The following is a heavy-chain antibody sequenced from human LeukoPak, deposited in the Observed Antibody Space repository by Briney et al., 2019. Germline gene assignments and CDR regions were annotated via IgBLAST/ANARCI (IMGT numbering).Heavy chain of an antibody. CDR2: IKQDGSEK. Sequence: QTGGSLRLSCAASGFTFSSYWMSWVRQAPGKGLEWVANIKQDGSEKYYVDSVKGRFTISRDNAKNSLYLQMNSLRAEDTAVYYCARDSYHLDIVVVAAATHPYGAFDIWGQGTMVTVSS. CDR3: ARDSYHLDIVVVAAATHPYGAFDI. D-gene: IGHD2-15*01. J-gene: IGHJ3*02. V-gene: IGHV3-7*01. CDR1: GFTFSSYW.